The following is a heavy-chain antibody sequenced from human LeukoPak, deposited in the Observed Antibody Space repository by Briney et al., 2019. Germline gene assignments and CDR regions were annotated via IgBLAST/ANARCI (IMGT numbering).Heavy chain of an antibody. D-gene: IGHD2-21*02. Sequence: GASVKVSCKASGYTFTSYGISWVRRAPGQGLEWMGWISGYNGKTKYGQDLQGRVTMTTDTSTSTAYMEVRSLRSDDTAVYYCAGDTGDPSRGALSSVDYWGQGTLVTVSA. J-gene: IGHJ4*02. CDR3: AGDTGDPSRGALSSVDY. CDR1: GYTFTSYG. V-gene: IGHV1-18*01. CDR2: ISGYNGKT.